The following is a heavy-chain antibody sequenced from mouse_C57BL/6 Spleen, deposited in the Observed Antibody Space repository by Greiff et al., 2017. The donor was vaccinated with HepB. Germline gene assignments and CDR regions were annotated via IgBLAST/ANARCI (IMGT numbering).Heavy chain of an antibody. D-gene: IGHD3-2*02. CDR1: GFTFSDYY. CDR2: ISNGGGST. Sequence: EVKLVESGGGLVQPGGSLKLSCAASGFTFSDYYMYWVRQTPEKRLEWVAYISNGGGSTYYPDTVKGRFTISRDSAKNTLYLQMSRLMSEDTAMYYCARPQTAQATAWFAYWGQGTLVTVSA. CDR3: ARPQTAQATAWFAY. V-gene: IGHV5-12*01. J-gene: IGHJ3*01.